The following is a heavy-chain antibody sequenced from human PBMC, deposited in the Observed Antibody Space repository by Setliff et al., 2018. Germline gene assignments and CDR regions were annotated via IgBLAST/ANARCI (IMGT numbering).Heavy chain of an antibody. CDR1: GYSFTDYY. CDR2: INPKSGGT. D-gene: IGHD6-13*01. V-gene: IGHV1-2*02. CDR3: ARSVAAAGSAFDI. J-gene: IGHJ3*02. Sequence: ASVKVSCKASGYSFTDYYMHWVRQVPGRGLEWMGWINPKSGGTRYAQKSQGRVTMTRDTSISTAYMELSRLRSDDTAVYYCARSVAAAGSAFDIWGQGTMVTVSS.